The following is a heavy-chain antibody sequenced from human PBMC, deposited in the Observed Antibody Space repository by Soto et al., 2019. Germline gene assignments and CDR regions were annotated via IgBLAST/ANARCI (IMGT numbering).Heavy chain of an antibody. J-gene: IGHJ4*02. Sequence: QVQLVESGGGVVQPGRSLRLSCAASGFTFSSYGMHWVRQAPGKGLEWVAVIWYDRSNKYYADSVKGRFTISRDNSKNTMYLQMNSLRAEDTAVYYWARDQYCSSTSCYDHYLDYWGQGTLVTVSS. V-gene: IGHV3-33*01. CDR2: IWYDRSNK. D-gene: IGHD2-2*01. CDR3: ARDQYCSSTSCYDHYLDY. CDR1: GFTFSSYG.